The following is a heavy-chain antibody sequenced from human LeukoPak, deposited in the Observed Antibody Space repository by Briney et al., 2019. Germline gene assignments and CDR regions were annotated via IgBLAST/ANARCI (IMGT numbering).Heavy chain of an antibody. Sequence: ASVKVSCKASGYTFTSYGISWVRQAPGQGLEWMGWISAYNGNTNYAQKLQGTVTMTTDTSTSTAYMELRSLRSDDTAVYYCATLWFGEYPFDYWGQGTLVTVSS. CDR3: ATLWFGEYPFDY. CDR2: ISAYNGNT. CDR1: GYTFTSYG. J-gene: IGHJ4*02. V-gene: IGHV1-18*04. D-gene: IGHD3-10*01.